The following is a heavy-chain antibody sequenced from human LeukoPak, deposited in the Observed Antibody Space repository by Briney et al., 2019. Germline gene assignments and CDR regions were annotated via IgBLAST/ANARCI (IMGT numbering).Heavy chain of an antibody. J-gene: IGHJ5*02. D-gene: IGHD2-2*01. CDR2: IYYSGST. Sequence: SQTLSLTCTVSGGSISSGGYYWSWIRQHPGKGLEWIGYIYYSGSTYCNPSLKSRVTISVDTSKNQFSLKLSSVTAADAAVYYCARSKGAVPAAMKNWFDPWGQGTLVTVSS. V-gene: IGHV4-31*03. CDR3: ARSKGAVPAAMKNWFDP. CDR1: GGSISSGGYY.